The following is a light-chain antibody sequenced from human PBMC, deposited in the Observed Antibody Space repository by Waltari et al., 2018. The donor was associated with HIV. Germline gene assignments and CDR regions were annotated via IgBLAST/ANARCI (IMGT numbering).Light chain of an antibody. V-gene: IGLV3-25*03. CDR1: ALANQH. J-gene: IGLJ3*02. CDR2: KDR. Sequence: SYELTQPPSASVSPGQPARITCSGDALANQHTYWFQQKPGQAPVLFIYKDRERTSGIPARFSGSRSGTTVMLTISGVQAEDEADYYCQSVDSSRIWVFGGGTKLTVL. CDR3: QSVDSSRIWV.